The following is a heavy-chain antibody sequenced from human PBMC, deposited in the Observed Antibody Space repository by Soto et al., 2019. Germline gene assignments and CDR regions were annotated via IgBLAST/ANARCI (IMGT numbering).Heavy chain of an antibody. CDR1: GGSISSGYYY. D-gene: IGHD3-22*01. J-gene: IGHJ3*02. CDR2: IYYSGNT. V-gene: IGHV4-30-4*01. CDR3: ARETRYDSSAPGAFDI. Sequence: PSETLSLTCSVSGGSISSGYYYWSWIRQPPGKGLEWIGNIYYSGNTYYNPSLKSRLIISIDTSKNQFSLKVGSVTAADTAVYYCARETRYDSSAPGAFDIWGQGTMVTVSS.